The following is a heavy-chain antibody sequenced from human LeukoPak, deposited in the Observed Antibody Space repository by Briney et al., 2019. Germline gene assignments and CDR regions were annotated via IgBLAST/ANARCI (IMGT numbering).Heavy chain of an antibody. Sequence: GGSLRLSCAASGFTFSSYAMSWVRQAPGKGLEWVSAISGGGSSTYYADSGRGRFTISRDNSKNTLYLHMNSLRAEDTAVYYCAKDLHLSYYFDYRGQGILVTVSS. CDR3: AKDLHLSYYFDY. V-gene: IGHV3-23*01. CDR1: GFTFSSYA. J-gene: IGHJ4*02. CDR2: ISGGGSST. D-gene: IGHD2/OR15-2a*01.